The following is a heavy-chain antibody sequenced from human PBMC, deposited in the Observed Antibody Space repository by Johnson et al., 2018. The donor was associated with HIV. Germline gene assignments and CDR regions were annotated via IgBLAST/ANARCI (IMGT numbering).Heavy chain of an antibody. CDR1: GFTFSSYA. Sequence: QVQLVESGGGVVQPGGSLRLSCAASGFTFSSYAMHWVRQAPGRGLEWVAVVSYDGSNKYYVDSVKGRFTISRDNSKNTLYLQMNSLRAEDTAVYFCARVVRQWLPRDAFDIWGQGTMVTVAS. CDR3: ARVVRQWLPRDAFDI. V-gene: IGHV3-30-3*02. CDR2: VSYDGSNK. J-gene: IGHJ3*02. D-gene: IGHD6-19*01.